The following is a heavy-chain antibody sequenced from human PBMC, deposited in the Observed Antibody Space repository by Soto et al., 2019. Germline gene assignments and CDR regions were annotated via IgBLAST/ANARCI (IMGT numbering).Heavy chain of an antibody. V-gene: IGHV4-31*03. CDR1: GGSVSSGGYY. CDR3: ARGGYYFSYGMDV. CDR2: IYYSGST. Sequence: SETLSLTCTVSGGSVSSGGYYWSWIRQPPGKGLEWIGYIYYSGSTYFNPSLKSRVTISVDTSKSQFSLKLSSVTAADSAVYYCARGGYYFSYGMDVWGQGTTVTV. J-gene: IGHJ6*02.